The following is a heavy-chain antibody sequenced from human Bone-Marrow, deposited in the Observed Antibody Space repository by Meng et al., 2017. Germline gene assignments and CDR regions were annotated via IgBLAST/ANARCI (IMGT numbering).Heavy chain of an antibody. Sequence: LQGWGPGLGTPSGTRSLTCAVSGASISSSHWWGWVRQPPGKGLEWIGEIYHDGSTNYTPSLKSRVTISVDKSKNQFSLKLSSVTAADTAVYYCARAAYDIWSGYAPWGQGSLVTVSS. CDR1: GASISSSHW. CDR3: ARAAYDIWSGYAP. D-gene: IGHD3-3*01. J-gene: IGHJ5*02. CDR2: IYHDGST. V-gene: IGHV4-4*02.